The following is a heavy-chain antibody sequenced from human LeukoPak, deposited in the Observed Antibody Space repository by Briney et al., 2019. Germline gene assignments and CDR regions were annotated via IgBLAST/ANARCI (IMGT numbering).Heavy chain of an antibody. CDR1: GGSFSPYY. Sequence: SETLSLTCAVYGGSFSPYYWSWIRQPPGKGLEWIGEINHSGSTNYNPSLKSRVTISVDTSKNQFSLRLSSVTAADTAVYYCVRGGFYCGGDCYVDYWGQGTLVTVSS. CDR3: VRGGFYCGGDCYVDY. V-gene: IGHV4-34*01. D-gene: IGHD2-21*02. J-gene: IGHJ4*02. CDR2: INHSGST.